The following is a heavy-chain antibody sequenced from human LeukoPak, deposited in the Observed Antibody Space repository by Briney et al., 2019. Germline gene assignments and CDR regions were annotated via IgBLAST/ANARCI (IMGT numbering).Heavy chain of an antibody. J-gene: IGHJ4*02. Sequence: PGGSLRLSCAASGFTVSSNYMSWVRQAPGKGLEWVSVIYSGDKTHYADSVKGRFTISRDNAKNSLYLQMNSLRAEDTAVYYCARARGIAAAGKSDYWGQGTLVTVSS. CDR3: ARARGIAAAGKSDY. CDR2: IYSGDKT. D-gene: IGHD6-13*01. CDR1: GFTVSSNY. V-gene: IGHV3-53*01.